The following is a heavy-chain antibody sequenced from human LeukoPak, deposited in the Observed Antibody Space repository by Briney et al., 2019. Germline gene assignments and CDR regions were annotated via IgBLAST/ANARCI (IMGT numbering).Heavy chain of an antibody. J-gene: IGHJ4*02. CDR3: ARQGSSGWQPLDY. D-gene: IGHD6-19*01. V-gene: IGHV4-39*01. CDR1: GGSISGSSYY. CDR2: IYYSGST. Sequence: SETLSLTCTVSGGSISGSSYYWGWVRQPPGKGLEWIGSIYYSGSTDYNPSLKSRVTISVDTSKNQFSLKLSSVTAADTAVYYCARQGSSGWQPLDYWGQGTLVTVSS.